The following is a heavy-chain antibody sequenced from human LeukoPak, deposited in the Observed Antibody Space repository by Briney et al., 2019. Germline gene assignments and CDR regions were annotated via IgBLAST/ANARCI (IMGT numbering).Heavy chain of an antibody. J-gene: IGHJ3*02. CDR3: AREPPGDAFDI. Sequence: GGSLRLSCAASGFTFTTYWMPWVRQAPGKGLVWVSHINSDGSITSYADSVKGRFTISRDNAKNTLYLQMNSLRAEDTAVYYCAREPPGDAFDIWGQGTMVTVSS. V-gene: IGHV3-74*01. CDR2: INSDGSIT. CDR1: GFTFTTYW.